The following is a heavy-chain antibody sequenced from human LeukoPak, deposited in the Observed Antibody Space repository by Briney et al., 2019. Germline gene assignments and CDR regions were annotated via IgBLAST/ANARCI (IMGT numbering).Heavy chain of an antibody. V-gene: IGHV3-73*01. CDR1: GFTFSGSA. Sequence: GGSLKLSCAASGFTFSGSAMHWVRQASGKGLEWVGRIRSKANSYATAYAASVKGRFTISRDDSKNTAYLQMNSLITEDTAVYYCTTDIREKWMPWYFDYWGQGTLVTVSS. J-gene: IGHJ4*02. D-gene: IGHD5-12*01. CDR3: TTDIREKWMPWYFDY. CDR2: IRSKANSYAT.